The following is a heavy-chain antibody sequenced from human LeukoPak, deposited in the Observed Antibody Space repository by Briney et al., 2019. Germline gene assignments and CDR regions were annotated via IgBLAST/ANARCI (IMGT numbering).Heavy chain of an antibody. CDR1: GFTVSSNY. CDR2: IYSGGST. V-gene: IGHV3-53*04. D-gene: IGHD1-26*01. CDR3: AREARYPNYYYYYGMDV. Sequence: GGSLRLSCAASGFTVSSNYMSWVRQAPGKGLEWVSVIYSGGSTYYADSVKGRFTISRHSSKNTLYLQMNSLRAEDTAVYYCAREARYPNYYYYYGMDVWGQGTTVTVSS. J-gene: IGHJ6*02.